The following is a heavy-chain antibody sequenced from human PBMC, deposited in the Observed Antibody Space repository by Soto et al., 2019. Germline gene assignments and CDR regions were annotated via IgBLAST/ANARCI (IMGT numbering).Heavy chain of an antibody. V-gene: IGHV5-51*01. J-gene: IGHJ5*02. Sequence: LKISCEASGYSFITNWIGWVRQMPVKGLEWVGIIFPADSDTRYSPSFQGRVHISADKSINTAYLQWSSLKASDSAIYYCARGISCNSVSCTRRNFFDTWGQGTLITVSS. CDR2: IFPADSDT. CDR1: GYSFITNW. CDR3: ARGISCNSVSCTRRNFFDT. D-gene: IGHD2-2*01.